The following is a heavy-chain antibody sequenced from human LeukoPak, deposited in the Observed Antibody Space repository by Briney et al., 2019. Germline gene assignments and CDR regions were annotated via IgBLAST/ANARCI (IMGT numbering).Heavy chain of an antibody. CDR3: ARDPVPYSGTHNDAFDI. V-gene: IGHV3-30-3*01. CDR1: GFTFSSYA. D-gene: IGHD1-26*01. CDR2: ISYDGGNK. J-gene: IGHJ3*02. Sequence: GGSLRLSCAASGFTFSSYAMHWVRQAPGKGLEWVAVISYDGGNKYYADSVKGRFTISRDNSKNTLYLQMNSLRAEDTAVYYCARDPVPYSGTHNDAFDIWGQGTMVTVSS.